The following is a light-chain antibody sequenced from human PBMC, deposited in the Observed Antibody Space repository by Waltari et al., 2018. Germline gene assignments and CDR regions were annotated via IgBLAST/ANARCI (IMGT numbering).Light chain of an antibody. V-gene: IGLV2-23*01. CDR3: CSYAGSSSPRL. CDR2: EAT. J-gene: IGLJ3*02. Sequence: SVSGSPGQSITISCTGSSSDVGNFNLVSWYQLHPGKAPKLLIFEATKRPSGISYHFSGSKSGNTASLTISGLQAEDEADYFCCSYAGSSSPRLFGGGTKLSVL. CDR1: SSDVGNFNL.